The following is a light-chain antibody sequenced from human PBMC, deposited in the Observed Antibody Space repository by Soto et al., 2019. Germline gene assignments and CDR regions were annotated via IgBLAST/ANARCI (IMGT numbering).Light chain of an antibody. CDR3: SSYTSSSTVV. V-gene: IGLV2-14*01. Sequence: QSVLTQPASLSGSPGQSITISCTGTSSDVGGYNYVSWYQQHPGKAPKLMIYDVSNRPSGVSNRFSGSKSGNTASLTISGLQAEDEADYDCSSYTSSSTVVFGGGTKLTVL. J-gene: IGLJ2*01. CDR1: SSDVGGYNY. CDR2: DVS.